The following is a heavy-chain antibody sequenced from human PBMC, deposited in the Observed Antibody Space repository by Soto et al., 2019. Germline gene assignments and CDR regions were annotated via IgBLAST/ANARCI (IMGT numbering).Heavy chain of an antibody. D-gene: IGHD6-19*01. CDR1: GFTFSCSA. V-gene: IGHV3-73*01. CDR3: TGRQSSGWYPPLLAFDI. Sequence: GGSLRLSCAASGFTFSCSAMHWVRQASGKGLEWVGRIRSKANSYATAYAASVKGRFTISRDDSKNTAYLQMNSLKTEDTAVYYCTGRQSSGWYPPLLAFDIWGQGTMVTVSS. J-gene: IGHJ3*02. CDR2: IRSKANSYAT.